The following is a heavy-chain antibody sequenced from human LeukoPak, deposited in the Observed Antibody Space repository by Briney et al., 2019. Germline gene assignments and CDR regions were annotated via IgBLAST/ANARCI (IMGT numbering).Heavy chain of an antibody. CDR3: ARRDSSGWYYFDH. CDR2: IKRDGSES. J-gene: IGHJ4*02. CDR1: GFTFSNYW. V-gene: IGHV3-7*01. Sequence: GGSLRLSCAASGFTFSNYWMTWVRQAPGKGLEWVANIKRDGSESYYMDSAKGRFTVPRDNAKNSLYLQMNSLRAEDSALYFCARRDSSGWYYFDHWGPGTLVTVSS. D-gene: IGHD6-19*01.